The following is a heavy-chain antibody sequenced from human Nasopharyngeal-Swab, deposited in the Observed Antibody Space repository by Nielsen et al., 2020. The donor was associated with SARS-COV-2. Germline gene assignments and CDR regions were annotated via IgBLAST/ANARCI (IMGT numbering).Heavy chain of an antibody. J-gene: IGHJ6*02. V-gene: IGHV3-13*04. CDR3: ARALAPYSGYDYDYYYGMDV. D-gene: IGHD5-12*01. CDR1: GFTFSSYD. CDR2: IGTAGDT. Sequence: LKISCAASGFTFSSYDMHWVRQATGKGLEWVSAIGTAGDTYYPGSVKGRFTISRENAKNSLYLQMNSLRAGDTAVYYCARALAPYSGYDYDYYYGMDVWGQGTTVTVSS.